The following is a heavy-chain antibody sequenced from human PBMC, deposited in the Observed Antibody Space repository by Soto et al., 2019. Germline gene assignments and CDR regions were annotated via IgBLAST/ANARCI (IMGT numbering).Heavy chain of an antibody. CDR1: GFTFSSYG. J-gene: IGHJ4*02. CDR2: IWYDGSNK. V-gene: IGHV3-33*01. CDR3: ARDPLVVVAETYYFDY. Sequence: QVQLVESGGGVVQPGRSLRLSCAASGFTFSSYGMHWVRQAPGKGLEWVAVIWYDGSNKYYADSVKGRFTISRDNSKNTLYLQMNSLRAEDTAVYYCARDPLVVVAETYYFDYWVQGTLVTVYS. D-gene: IGHD2-15*01.